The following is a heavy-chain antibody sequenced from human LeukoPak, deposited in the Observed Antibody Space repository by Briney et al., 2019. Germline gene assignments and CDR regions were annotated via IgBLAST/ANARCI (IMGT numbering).Heavy chain of an antibody. J-gene: IGHJ6*03. CDR2: IYYSGST. Sequence: SETLSLTCTVSGGSISSSSYYWGWIRQPPGKGLEWIGSIYYSGSTYYNPSLKSRVTISVDTSKNQFSLKLSSVTAADTAVYYCARFGGSSWPQDYYYYMDVWGKGTTVTISS. CDR1: GGSISSSSYY. D-gene: IGHD6-13*01. V-gene: IGHV4-39*01. CDR3: ARFGGSSWPQDYYYYMDV.